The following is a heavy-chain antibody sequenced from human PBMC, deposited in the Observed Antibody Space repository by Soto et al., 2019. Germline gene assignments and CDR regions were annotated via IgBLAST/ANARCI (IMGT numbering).Heavy chain of an antibody. D-gene: IGHD2-15*01. CDR3: AREPRYCSGGSCSITGDAYDI. V-gene: IGHV3-66*01. CDR2: ISNRGDT. J-gene: IGHJ3*02. Sequence: GSLRLSCAASGFSVSSTYMNWVRQAPGKGLEWVAVISNRGDTHYADSVKGRFSLSRDISDNTLHLQKSSLSAEDTAVYYCAREPRYCSGGSCSITGDAYDIWGQGTMVTVSS. CDR1: GFSVSSTY.